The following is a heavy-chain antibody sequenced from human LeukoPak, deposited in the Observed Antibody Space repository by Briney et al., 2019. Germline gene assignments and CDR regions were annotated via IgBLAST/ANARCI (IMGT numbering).Heavy chain of an antibody. J-gene: IGHJ4*02. CDR2: ISAYNGNT. CDR3: ARDVLYDSSGPFDY. D-gene: IGHD6-25*01. V-gene: IGHV1-18*01. CDR1: GYTFTIYG. Sequence: ASVKVSCKSSGYTFTIYGISWVRQAPGQGLEWMGWISAYNGNTNYAQKLQGRVTMTTDTSTSTAYMELRSLRSDDTAVYYCARDVLYDSSGPFDYWGQGTLVTVSS.